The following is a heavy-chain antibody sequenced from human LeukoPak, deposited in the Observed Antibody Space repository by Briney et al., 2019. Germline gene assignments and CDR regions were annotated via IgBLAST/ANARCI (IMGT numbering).Heavy chain of an antibody. V-gene: IGHV1-46*01. Sequence: ASVKVSCKASGYTFTSYYMHWVRQAPAQGLEWMAIINPSGGRTNYAQKFQGRVTMTRDTSTSTVYMELSSLRSEDTAVYYCARDPRPSYDSSDYYYPGDYWGQGTLVTVSS. D-gene: IGHD3-22*01. CDR2: INPSGGRT. CDR1: GYTFTSYY. CDR3: ARDPRPSYDSSDYYYPGDY. J-gene: IGHJ4*02.